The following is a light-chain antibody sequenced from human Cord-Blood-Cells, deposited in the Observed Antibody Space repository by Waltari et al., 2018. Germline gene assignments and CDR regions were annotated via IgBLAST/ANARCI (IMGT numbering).Light chain of an antibody. CDR2: EVS. Sequence: QSALTQPASVSGSPGQSLTIPCTGTSSAVGRQHLVLWYQQHPGKAPKLMIYEVSKRPSGVSNRFSGSKSGNTASLTISGLQAEDEADYYCCSYAGSSTFYVFGTGTKVTVL. V-gene: IGLV2-23*02. CDR1: SSAVGRQHL. J-gene: IGLJ1*01. CDR3: CSYAGSSTFYV.